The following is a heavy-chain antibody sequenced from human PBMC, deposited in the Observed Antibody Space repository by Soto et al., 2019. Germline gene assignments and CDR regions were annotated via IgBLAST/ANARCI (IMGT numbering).Heavy chain of an antibody. Sequence: PSETLSLTCAVYGGSFSGYYWSWIRQPPGKGLEWIGEINHSGSTNYNPSLKSRVTMSVDTSKNQFSLKLSSVTAADTAVYYCGRGGGDDYGDYVSYYGMDVWGQGTTVTVSS. V-gene: IGHV4-34*01. CDR3: GRGGGDDYGDYVSYYGMDV. CDR1: GGSFSGYY. D-gene: IGHD4-17*01. J-gene: IGHJ6*02. CDR2: INHSGST.